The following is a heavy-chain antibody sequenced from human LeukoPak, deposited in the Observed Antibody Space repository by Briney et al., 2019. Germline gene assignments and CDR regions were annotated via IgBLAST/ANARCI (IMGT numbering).Heavy chain of an antibody. CDR3: AGDTNGY. CDR2: IAHDGSNK. V-gene: IGHV3-30-3*01. D-gene: IGHD2-8*01. J-gene: IGHJ4*02. CDR1: GFTFSTYA. Sequence: GGSLRLSCVTSGFTFSTYAMHWVRQAPGKGLEWVAAIAHDGSNKNYADSVKGRFTISRDNSKNTLYLQMSSLRPEDTAVYYCAGDTNGYWGQGTLVTVSS.